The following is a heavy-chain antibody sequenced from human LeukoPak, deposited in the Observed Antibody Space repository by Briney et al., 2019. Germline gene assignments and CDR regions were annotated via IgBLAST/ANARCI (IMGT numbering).Heavy chain of an antibody. CDR2: IDRPAKSYAT. CDR1: GFTFGDHY. CDR3: TRDRGTYNWLDP. J-gene: IGHJ5*02. V-gene: IGHV3-73*01. D-gene: IGHD1-26*01. Sequence: GGSLRLSCAASGFTFGDHYLAWVRQAPGKGLEWVGLIDRPAKSYATAYGASVGGRFTISRDDSKNTAYLQMDSLKTEDTALYYCTRDRGTYNWLDPWGQGTLVTVSS.